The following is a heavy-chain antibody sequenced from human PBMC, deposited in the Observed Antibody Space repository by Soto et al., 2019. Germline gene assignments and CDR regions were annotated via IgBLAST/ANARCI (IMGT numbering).Heavy chain of an antibody. V-gene: IGHV3-23*01. CDR1: GFTFSNYA. CDR3: ARGGLQHALDV. J-gene: IGHJ6*02. D-gene: IGHD6-13*01. Sequence: EVQLLDSGGGLVQPGGSLRLSCAASGFTFSNYAMTWVRQAPGKGLEWVSHISDSAGSTYYSDSAKGRFTISRDNSQNTVYLQMNSLRAEDAAVYYCARGGLQHALDVWGQGSTVTVSS. CDR2: ISDSAGST.